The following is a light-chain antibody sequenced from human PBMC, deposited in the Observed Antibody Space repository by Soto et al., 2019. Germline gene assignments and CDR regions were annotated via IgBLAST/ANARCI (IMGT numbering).Light chain of an antibody. J-gene: IGKJ1*01. CDR1: QSVSSNY. V-gene: IGKV3-20*01. CDR3: QQYGYSPRT. CDR2: GAS. Sequence: EIVLTQSPGTLSLSPGERATLSCRASQSVSSNYLAWYQLKPGQAPRLLIYGASSRATGIPDRFSGSGSGTDFTLTISSLDPEDFAVYFSQQYGYSPRTFXQGTKVGIK.